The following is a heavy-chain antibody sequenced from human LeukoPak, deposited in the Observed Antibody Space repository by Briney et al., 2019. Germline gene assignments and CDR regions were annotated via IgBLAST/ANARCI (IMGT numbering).Heavy chain of an antibody. J-gene: IGHJ2*01. CDR2: VSAGGTTT. Sequence: GGSLRLSCAASGFTFSTYAMSWVRQAPGRGLEGVSSVSAGGTTTYYADSVKGRCTISRDNSETTLYLQMNSLRVEDAAAYYCARHVGKDWCFDLWGRGTLVTVSS. V-gene: IGHV3-23*01. D-gene: IGHD7-27*01. CDR3: ARHVGKDWCFDL. CDR1: GFTFSTYA.